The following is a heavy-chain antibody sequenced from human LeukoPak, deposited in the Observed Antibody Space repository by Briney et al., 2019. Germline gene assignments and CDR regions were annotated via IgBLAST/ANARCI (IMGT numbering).Heavy chain of an antibody. J-gene: IGHJ4*02. CDR2: INHSGST. CDR1: GGSFSGYY. CDR3: ARGLQLVPAANDY. D-gene: IGHD2-2*01. Sequence: SETLSLTCAVYGGSFSGYYWSWIRQPPGKGLEWIGEINHSGSTNYNPSLESRVTISVDTSKNQFSLKLSSVTAADTAVYYCARGLQLVPAANDYWGQGTLVTVSS. V-gene: IGHV4-34*01.